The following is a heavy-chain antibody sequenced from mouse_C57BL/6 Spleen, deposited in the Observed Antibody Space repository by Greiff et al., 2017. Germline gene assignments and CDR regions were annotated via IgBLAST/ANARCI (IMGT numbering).Heavy chain of an antibody. CDR1: GFNIKDDY. J-gene: IGHJ3*01. V-gene: IGHV14-4*01. CDR2: IDPENGDT. Sequence: EVQLQQSGAELVRPGASVKLSCTASGFNIKDDYMHWVKQRPEQGLEWIGWIDPENGDTEYASKFQGKATITAATSSNTAYLQLNSLTSEDTAFYYCTTPIYDGYFSYWGQGTLVTVSA. D-gene: IGHD2-3*01. CDR3: TTPIYDGYFSY.